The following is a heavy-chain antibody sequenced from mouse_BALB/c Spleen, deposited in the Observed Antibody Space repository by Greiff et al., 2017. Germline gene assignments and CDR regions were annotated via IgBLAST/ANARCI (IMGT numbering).Heavy chain of an antibody. CDR1: GYTFTSYW. J-gene: IGHJ4*01. CDR2: INPSTGYT. CDR3: ARWDYRYMDY. D-gene: IGHD2-14*01. Sequence: QVQLQQSGAELAKPGASVKMSCKASGYTFTSYWMHWVKQRPGQGLEWIGYINPSTGYTEYNQKFKDKATLTADKSSSTAYMQLSSLTSEDSAVYYCARWDYRYMDYWGQGTSVTVSS. V-gene: IGHV1-7*01.